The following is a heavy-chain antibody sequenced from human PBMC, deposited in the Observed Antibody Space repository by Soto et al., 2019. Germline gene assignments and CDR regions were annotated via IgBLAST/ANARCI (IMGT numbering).Heavy chain of an antibody. Sequence: GGSLRLSCAASGFTFSSYWMHWVRQAPGKGLVWVSRINSDGSSTSYADSVKGRFTISRDNAKNTLYLQMNSLRAEDTAVYYCARGGIFGVATLFYYYYYMDVWGKGTTVTVSS. CDR1: GFTFSSYW. D-gene: IGHD3-3*02. CDR2: INSDGSST. V-gene: IGHV3-74*01. J-gene: IGHJ6*03. CDR3: ARGGIFGVATLFYYYYYMDV.